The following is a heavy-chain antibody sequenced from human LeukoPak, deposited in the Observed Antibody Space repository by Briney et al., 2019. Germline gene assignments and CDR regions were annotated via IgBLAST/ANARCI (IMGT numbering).Heavy chain of an antibody. D-gene: IGHD6-19*01. CDR1: GFTFSSYA. Sequence: GGSLRLSCAASGFTFSSYAMSWVRQAPGKGLEWVSAISGSGGSTYYADSVKGRFTISRDNSKNTLYLQTNSLRAEDTAVYYCAKDRQWLGVFDYWGQGTLVTVSS. CDR2: ISGSGGST. V-gene: IGHV3-23*01. CDR3: AKDRQWLGVFDY. J-gene: IGHJ4*02.